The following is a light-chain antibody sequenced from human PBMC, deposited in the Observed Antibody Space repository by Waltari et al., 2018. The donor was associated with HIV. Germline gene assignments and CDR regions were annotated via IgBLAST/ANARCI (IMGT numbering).Light chain of an antibody. CDR2: EVI. Sequence: QSALTQPRSVSGSPGQSVTISCTGTSSDVGGYDSVSWYLQHPGKVPKPIMYEVIKRPSGVPDRFSGSKSGNTASLTISGLQTEDEADYFCCSYAGTYTYVLFGGGTKLTVL. CDR1: SSDVGGYDS. J-gene: IGLJ3*02. CDR3: CSYAGTYTYVL. V-gene: IGLV2-11*01.